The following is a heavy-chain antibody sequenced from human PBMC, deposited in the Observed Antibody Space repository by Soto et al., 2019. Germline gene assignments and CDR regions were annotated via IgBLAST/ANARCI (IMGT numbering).Heavy chain of an antibody. CDR3: AKSSVYDFGSGYYPNYSYYFDY. CDR1: GFTFSSYG. V-gene: IGHV3-30*18. CDR2: ISYDGSNK. Sequence: QVQLVESGGGVVQPGRSLRLSCAASGFTFSSYGMHWVRQAPGKGLEWVAVISYDGSNKYYADSVKGRFTISRDNSKNTLYLQMNSLRAEDTAVYYCAKSSVYDFGSGYYPNYSYYFDYWGQGTLVTVSS. J-gene: IGHJ4*02. D-gene: IGHD3-3*01.